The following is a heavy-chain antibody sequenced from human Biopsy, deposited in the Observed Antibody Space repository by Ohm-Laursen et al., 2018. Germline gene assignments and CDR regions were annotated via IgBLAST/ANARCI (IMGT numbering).Heavy chain of an antibody. CDR2: IFNSANT. D-gene: IGHD3-3*01. CDR1: GGSISSGGSY. Sequence: SQTLSLTCTVSGGSISSGGSYWSWIRQRPGKGLEWIGYIFNSANTYYNPSLKNLITISGDTSKNQFSLKLNSVTAADTAMYYCARDLYDFCGGCPFDPWGQGTLVTVS. CDR3: ARDLYDFCGGCPFDP. J-gene: IGHJ5*02. V-gene: IGHV4-31*01.